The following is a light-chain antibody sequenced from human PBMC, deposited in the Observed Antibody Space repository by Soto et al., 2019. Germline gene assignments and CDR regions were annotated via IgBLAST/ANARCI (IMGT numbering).Light chain of an antibody. V-gene: IGLV1-44*01. CDR2: RNN. CDR1: SSNIGSNP. Sequence: QSVLTQPPSGSGTPGQRVSISCSGSSSNIGSNPVNWYQQLPGTAPKLLIYRNNQRPSGVPDRWSGTKSGTSASLAISGLQSEDEADYYCAAWDDSLKGYVFGSGTKVTVL. J-gene: IGLJ1*01. CDR3: AAWDDSLKGYV.